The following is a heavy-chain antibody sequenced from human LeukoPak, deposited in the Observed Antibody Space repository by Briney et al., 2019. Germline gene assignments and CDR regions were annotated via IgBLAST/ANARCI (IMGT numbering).Heavy chain of an antibody. D-gene: IGHD6-25*01. Sequence: GGSLRLSCAASGFTFGSYAMSWVRQAPGKGLEWVSTISGSGGNTYYADSVKGRFTISRDNSENTLYLQMNSLRAEDTAVYYCAKLQRPHYYYYFGMDVWGQGTTVTVSS. CDR2: ISGSGGNT. CDR1: GFTFGSYA. J-gene: IGHJ6*02. V-gene: IGHV3-23*01. CDR3: AKLQRPHYYYYFGMDV.